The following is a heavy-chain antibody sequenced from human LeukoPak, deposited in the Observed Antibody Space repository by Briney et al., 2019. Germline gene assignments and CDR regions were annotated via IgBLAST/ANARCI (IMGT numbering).Heavy chain of an antibody. CDR2: LDGTATRT. Sequence: PGGSLRLSCAASGFTFSTFGMSWVRQAPGKGLEWVSSLDGTATRTYYADSVKGRFTISRDNPKNTLYLQMNRLRAEDTAVYFCAKDAYSGSPDHRGRGTLVTVSS. V-gene: IGHV3-23*01. J-gene: IGHJ5*02. D-gene: IGHD1-26*01. CDR3: AKDAYSGSPDH. CDR1: GFTFSTFG.